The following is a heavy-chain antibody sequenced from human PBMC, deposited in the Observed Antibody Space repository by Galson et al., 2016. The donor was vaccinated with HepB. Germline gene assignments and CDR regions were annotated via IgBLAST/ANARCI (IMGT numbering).Heavy chain of an antibody. CDR1: GFPFSTYA. D-gene: IGHD5-18*01. V-gene: IGHV3-64D*06. CDR2: ISSNGGST. J-gene: IGHJ4*02. CDR3: VRGGYSCTDYTPPGGV. Sequence: LRLSCAVSGFPFSTYAMHWVRQAPGKGLEHVSFISSNGGSTSYADCVKGRFSISRDNSKNTLYLQMGSLRAEDTAVYYCVRGGYSCTDYTPPGGVWGQGTLVTVSS.